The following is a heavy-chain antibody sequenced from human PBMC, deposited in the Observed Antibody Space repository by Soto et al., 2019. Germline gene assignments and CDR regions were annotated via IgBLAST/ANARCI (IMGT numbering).Heavy chain of an antibody. CDR2: ISYDGNT. D-gene: IGHD3-16*01. Sequence: QVQLQESGPGLVKPSETLSLTCTVSGDSISSYYWGWVRQPPGKGLEWIGYISYDGNTNYNPSLESRLNISIPTSKTPFSLKLSSVTAADTAVYYCAREGVSLYGMDVWGQGTTVTVSS. CDR3: AREGVSLYGMDV. J-gene: IGHJ6*02. CDR1: GDSISSYY. V-gene: IGHV4-59*01.